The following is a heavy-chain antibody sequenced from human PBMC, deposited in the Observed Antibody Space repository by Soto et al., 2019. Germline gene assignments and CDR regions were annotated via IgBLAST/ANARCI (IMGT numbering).Heavy chain of an antibody. CDR3: ARDRKWELLAPDYGMDV. Sequence: EVQLVESGGGLVKPGGSLRLSCAASGFTFSSYSMNWVRQAPGKGLEWVSSISSSSSYIYYADSVTGRFTISRDNAKNSLYLQMNGLRAEDTAVYYCARDRKWELLAPDYGMDVWGQGTTVTVSS. V-gene: IGHV3-21*01. CDR2: ISSSSSYI. D-gene: IGHD1-26*01. CDR1: GFTFSSYS. J-gene: IGHJ6*02.